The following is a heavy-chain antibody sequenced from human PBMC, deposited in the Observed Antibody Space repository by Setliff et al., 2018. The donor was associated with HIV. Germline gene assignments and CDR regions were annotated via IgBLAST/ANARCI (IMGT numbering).Heavy chain of an antibody. CDR1: GDSISSGSYF. CDR2: IYYTGFA. D-gene: IGHD3-3*01. Sequence: SETLSLTCSVSGDSISSGSYFWGWIRQTPGKGLEWIGNIYYTGFAYYNPSLKSRVTISLDTSKTHFFLNLTSVTAADTAVYYCARLYYDFWSGYYSFGREHAFDIWGQGTMVTVSS. CDR3: ARLYYDFWSGYYSFGREHAFDI. V-gene: IGHV4-39*02. J-gene: IGHJ3*02.